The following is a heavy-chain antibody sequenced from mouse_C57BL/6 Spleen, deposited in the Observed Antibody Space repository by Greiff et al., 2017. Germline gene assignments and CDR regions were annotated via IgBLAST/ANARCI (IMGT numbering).Heavy chain of an antibody. V-gene: IGHV3-6*01. D-gene: IGHD1-1*01. CDR1: GYSITSGYY. Sequence: EVKLVESGPGLVKPSQSLSLTCSVTGYSITSGYYWNWIRQFPGNKLEWMGYISYDGSNNYNPSLKNRISITRDTSKNQFFLKLNSVTTEDTATYYCARYYYGPLDYWGQGTTLTVSS. CDR3: ARYYYGPLDY. CDR2: ISYDGSN. J-gene: IGHJ2*01.